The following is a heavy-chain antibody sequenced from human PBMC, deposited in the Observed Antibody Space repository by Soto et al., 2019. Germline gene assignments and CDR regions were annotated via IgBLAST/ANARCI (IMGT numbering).Heavy chain of an antibody. J-gene: IGHJ4*02. CDR1: GFTFSSYG. V-gene: IGHV3-33*01. Sequence: QVQLVESGGGVVQPGRSLRLSCAASGFTFSSYGMHWVRQAPGKGLEWVAVIWHDGSNKYYADSVKGRFTISRDNSKNTLYLQMNSLRAEDTAVYYCARDGEVYCSGGSCYPDYWGQGTLVTVSS. CDR2: IWHDGSNK. D-gene: IGHD2-15*01. CDR3: ARDGEVYCSGGSCYPDY.